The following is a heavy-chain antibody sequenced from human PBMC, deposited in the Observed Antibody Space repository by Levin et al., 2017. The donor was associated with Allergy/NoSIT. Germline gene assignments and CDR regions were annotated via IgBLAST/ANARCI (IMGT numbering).Heavy chain of an antibody. CDR3: ARGGTMYDAFDI. Sequence: SVKVSCKASGGTFSSYTISWVRQAPGQGLEWMGRIIPILGIANYAQKFQGRVTITADKSTSTAYMELSSLRSEDTAVYYCARGGTMYDAFDIWGQGTMVTVSS. V-gene: IGHV1-69*02. CDR1: GGTFSSYT. CDR2: IIPILGIA. D-gene: IGHD3-3*01. J-gene: IGHJ3*02.